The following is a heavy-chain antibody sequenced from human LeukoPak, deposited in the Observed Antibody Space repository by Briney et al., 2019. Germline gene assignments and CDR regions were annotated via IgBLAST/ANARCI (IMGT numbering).Heavy chain of an antibody. D-gene: IGHD3-22*01. V-gene: IGHV3-49*03. Sequence: GGSLRLSCTASGFSFGDYAMTWFRQAPGKGLEWVGFIRAKAYGGTTEYAASVKGRFTISRDDSKSIAYLQMNSLQTEDTAVYFCTRVPIRTVTMIIVIRGHDAFDIWGQGTMVIVSS. J-gene: IGHJ3*02. CDR2: IRAKAYGGTT. CDR1: GFSFGDYA. CDR3: TRVPIRTVTMIIVIRGHDAFDI.